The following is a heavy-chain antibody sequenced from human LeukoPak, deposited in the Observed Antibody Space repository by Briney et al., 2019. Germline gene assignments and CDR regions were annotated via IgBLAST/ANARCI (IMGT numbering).Heavy chain of an antibody. Sequence: ASVKVSCKASGYTFTGYYMHWVRQAPGQRLEWMGWISAYNGNTNYAQKLQGRVTMTTDTSTSTAYMELRSLRSDDTAVYYCASAGYSSGEGWFDPWGQGTLVTVSS. V-gene: IGHV1-18*04. CDR2: ISAYNGNT. CDR1: GYTFTGYY. CDR3: ASAGYSSGEGWFDP. J-gene: IGHJ5*02. D-gene: IGHD6-19*01.